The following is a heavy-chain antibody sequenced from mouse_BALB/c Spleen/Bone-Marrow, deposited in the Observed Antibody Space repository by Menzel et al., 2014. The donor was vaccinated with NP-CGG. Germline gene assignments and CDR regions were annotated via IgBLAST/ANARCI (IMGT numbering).Heavy chain of an antibody. CDR2: IDPANGNT. J-gene: IGHJ4*01. CDR1: GFNIKDTY. CDR3: ARLGNYDPSYAMDY. V-gene: IGHV14-3*02. Sequence: EVQLQQSGAELVKPGASVKLSCTASGFNIKDTYMHWVKQRPEQGLEWIGRIDPANGNTKYDPKFQGKATITADTSSNTDYLQLSSLTSEDTDIYYCARLGNYDPSYAMDYWGQGTSVTVSS. D-gene: IGHD2-1*01.